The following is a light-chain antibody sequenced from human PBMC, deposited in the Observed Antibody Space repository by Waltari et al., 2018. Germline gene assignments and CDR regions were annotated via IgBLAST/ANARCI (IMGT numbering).Light chain of an antibody. CDR3: QQSYSTPRT. J-gene: IGKJ1*01. V-gene: IGKV1-39*01. CDR1: QSISSY. CDR2: AAS. Sequence: DIQMTQSPSSLSASVGARVTITCRASQSISSYLHWYQQKPGKAPKLRIYAASSLQSGVPERFSGSGAGTDFTLTISSLQPDDFATYYCQQSYSTPRTFGQGTKVEIK.